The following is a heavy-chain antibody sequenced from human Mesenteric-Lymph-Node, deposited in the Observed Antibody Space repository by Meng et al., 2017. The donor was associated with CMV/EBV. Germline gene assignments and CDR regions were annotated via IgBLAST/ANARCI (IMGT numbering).Heavy chain of an antibody. CDR2: IYYSGST. V-gene: IGHV4-59*01. D-gene: IGHD6-19*01. J-gene: IGHJ4*02. Sequence: SGGSISSYYWSWIRQPPGKGLEWIGYIYYSGSTNYNPSLKSRVTISVDTSKNQFSLKLSSVTAADTAVYYCARGGTGIAVAGSLGYWGQGTLVTASS. CDR3: ARGGTGIAVAGSLGY. CDR1: GGSISSYY.